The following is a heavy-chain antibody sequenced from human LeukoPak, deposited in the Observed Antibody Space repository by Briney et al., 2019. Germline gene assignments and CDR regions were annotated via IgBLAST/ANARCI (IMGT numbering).Heavy chain of an antibody. CDR2: IYSGGST. CDR1: GFTVSSNY. J-gene: IGHJ5*02. CDR3: TRGNGGSNWFDP. V-gene: IGHV3-66*01. Sequence: QLGGSLRLSCAATGFTVSSNYMSWVRQAPGKGLEWVSVIYSGGSTYYADSVKDRFSTSRDNSKNTLYLQMNSLRAEDTAVYYCTRGNGGSNWFDPWGQGTLVTVSS. D-gene: IGHD2-8*01.